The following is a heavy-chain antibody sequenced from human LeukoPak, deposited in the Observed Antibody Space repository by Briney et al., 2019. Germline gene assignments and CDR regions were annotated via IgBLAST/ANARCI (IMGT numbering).Heavy chain of an antibody. CDR1: GYTFTSYG. Sequence: ASVKVSCKASGYTFTSYGISWVRQAPGQGLEWMGWISGYNGNTNYAQKLQGRVTMTTDTSTSTAYMELRSLRSDDTAVYYCARDAQRLVRLYYCGMDVWGQGTTVTVSS. CDR2: ISGYNGNT. CDR3: ARDAQRLVRLYYCGMDV. D-gene: IGHD6-13*01. J-gene: IGHJ6*02. V-gene: IGHV1-18*01.